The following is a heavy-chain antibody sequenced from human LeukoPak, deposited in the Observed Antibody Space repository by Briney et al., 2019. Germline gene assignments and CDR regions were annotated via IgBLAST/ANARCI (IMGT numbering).Heavy chain of an antibody. D-gene: IGHD6-13*01. Sequence: GGSLRLSCAASGFTFSSYWMHWVRQAPGKGLVWVSRINSDGSSTSYADSVKGRFTISRDNAKNTLYLQMYSLRAEDTAVYYCAKTYSSSWYPLGYWGQGTLVTVSS. CDR3: AKTYSSSWYPLGY. V-gene: IGHV3-74*01. CDR1: GFTFSSYW. J-gene: IGHJ4*02. CDR2: INSDGSST.